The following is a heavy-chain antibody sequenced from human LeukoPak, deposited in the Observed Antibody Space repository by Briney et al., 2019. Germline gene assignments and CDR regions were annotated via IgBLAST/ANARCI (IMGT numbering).Heavy chain of an antibody. D-gene: IGHD2-15*01. J-gene: IGHJ4*02. V-gene: IGHV4-39*01. CDR1: GGSISSSSYY. CDR2: IYYSGST. CDR3: ARQVVAATPGNFDY. Sequence: PSETLSLTCTVSGGSISSSSYYWGWIRQPPGKGLEWIGSIYYSGSTYYNPSLKSRVTISVDTSKNQFSLKLSSVTAADTAVYYCARQVVAATPGNFDYWGQGTLVTVSS.